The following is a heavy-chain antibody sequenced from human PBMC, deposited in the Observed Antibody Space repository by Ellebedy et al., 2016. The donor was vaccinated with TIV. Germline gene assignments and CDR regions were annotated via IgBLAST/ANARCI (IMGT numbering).Heavy chain of an antibody. CDR3: ARSSSAYWYFDL. Sequence: PGGSLRLSCTASGFIFRTYWMTWVRQAPGKGLEWVATTKQDGTQQYYAGSVGGRFIISRDNAKNSVYLRVNEPRDEDTDVYFCARSSSAYWYFDLWGRGTLVTVSS. J-gene: IGHJ2*01. CDR1: GFIFRTYW. CDR2: TKQDGTQQ. V-gene: IGHV3-7*03.